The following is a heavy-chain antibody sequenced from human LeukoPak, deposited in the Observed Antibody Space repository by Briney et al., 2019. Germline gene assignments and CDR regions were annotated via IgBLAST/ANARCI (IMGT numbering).Heavy chain of an antibody. V-gene: IGHV1-18*01. CDR1: GYTFTSYG. CDR3: ARKAAAAGPYGFDP. J-gene: IGHJ5*02. Sequence: ASVKVSCKASGYTFTSYGISWVRQAPGQGLEWMGWISAYNGNTNYAQKLQGRVTMTTDTSTNTAYRELRSLRSDDTAVYYCARKAAAAGPYGFDPWGEGTLVTVSS. CDR2: ISAYNGNT. D-gene: IGHD6-13*01.